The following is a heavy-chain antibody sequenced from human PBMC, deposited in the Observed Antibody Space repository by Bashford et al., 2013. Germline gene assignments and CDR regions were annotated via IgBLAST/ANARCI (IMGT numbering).Heavy chain of an antibody. Sequence: ASVKVSCKASGYTFTGYYMHWVRQAPGQGLEWMGWINPNSGGTNYAQKFQGRVTMTRDTSISTAYMELSRLRSDDTAVYYCARAASGGIAAYYFDYWGQGTLVTVSS. CDR2: INPNSGGT. J-gene: IGHJ4*02. CDR3: ARAASGGIAAYYFDY. CDR1: GYTFTGYY. D-gene: IGHD6-13*01. V-gene: IGHV1-2*02.